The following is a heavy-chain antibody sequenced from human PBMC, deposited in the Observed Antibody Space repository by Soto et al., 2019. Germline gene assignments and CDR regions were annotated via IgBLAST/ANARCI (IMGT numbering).Heavy chain of an antibody. CDR3: ARAEYISGWTAEHDY. D-gene: IGHD6-25*01. Sequence: EVQLVESGGGLIQPGESLRLSCAASGFTVSSSYMSWVRQAPGKGLEWVSVLFRDGTTYYTDSVKGRFTISRDNSKNTLSLQMNSLSVEDTAVYYCARAEYISGWTAEHDYWGQGTLVTVS. CDR1: GFTVSSSY. CDR2: LFRDGTT. J-gene: IGHJ4*02. V-gene: IGHV3-53*01.